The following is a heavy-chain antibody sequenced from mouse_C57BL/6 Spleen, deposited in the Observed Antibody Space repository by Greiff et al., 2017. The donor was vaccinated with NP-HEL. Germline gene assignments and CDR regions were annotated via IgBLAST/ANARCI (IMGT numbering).Heavy chain of an antibody. V-gene: IGHV2-2*01. CDR2: IWSGGST. D-gene: IGHD1-1*01. J-gene: IGHJ4*01. CDR1: GFSLTSYG. CDR3: ARGGVVAYYYAMDY. Sequence: QVQLKQSGPGLVQPSQSLSITCTVSGFSLTSYGVHWVRQSPGKGLEWLGVIWSGGSTDYNAAFISRMSISKDNSKSQVFFKMNSLQADDTAIYYCARGGVVAYYYAMDYWGQGTSVTVSS.